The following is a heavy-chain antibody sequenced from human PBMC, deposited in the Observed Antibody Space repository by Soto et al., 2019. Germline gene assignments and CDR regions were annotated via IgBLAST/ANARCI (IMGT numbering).Heavy chain of an antibody. Sequence: GGSLRLSCAASGFTFSDYSMNWVRQAPGKGLEWVSYISTGSSAIYYADSVKGRFTISRANAKNSLYLQMNSLRDEDTAVYYCARDAGGGSAWRGITEYFHHWGQGTLVTVSS. CDR3: ARDAGGGSAWRGITEYFHH. V-gene: IGHV3-48*02. J-gene: IGHJ1*01. CDR2: ISTGSSAI. D-gene: IGHD6-19*01. CDR1: GFTFSDYS.